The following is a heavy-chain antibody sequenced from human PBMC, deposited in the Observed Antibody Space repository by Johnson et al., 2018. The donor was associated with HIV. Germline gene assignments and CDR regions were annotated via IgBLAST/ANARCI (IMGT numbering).Heavy chain of an antibody. V-gene: IGHV3-7*01. CDR3: AREIIAAADDI. Sequence: YADSVKGRFTISRDNAKNSLYLQMNSLRAEDTAVYYCAREIIAAADDIWGQGTMVTVSS. D-gene: IGHD6-13*01. J-gene: IGHJ3*02.